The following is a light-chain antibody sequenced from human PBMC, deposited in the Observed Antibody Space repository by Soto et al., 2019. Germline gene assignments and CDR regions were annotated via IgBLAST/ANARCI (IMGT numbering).Light chain of an antibody. J-gene: IGKJ3*01. Sequence: EFVLTQSPATLSLSPGERATLSCRASQGISNYLAWYQQKPGQAPRLLIYDASNRATGIPARFSGSGSGTDFTLTISRQEPEDSAVYYCQQRINWPPTFGPGTKVDIK. CDR2: DAS. CDR3: QQRINWPPT. CDR1: QGISNY. V-gene: IGKV3-11*01.